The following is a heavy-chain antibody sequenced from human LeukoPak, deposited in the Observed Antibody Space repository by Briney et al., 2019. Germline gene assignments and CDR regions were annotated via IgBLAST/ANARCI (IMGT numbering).Heavy chain of an antibody. CDR2: IIPILGIA. Sequence: GASVKVSCKASGYTFTSYYMHWVRQAPGQGLEWMGRIIPILGIANYAQKFQGRVTITADKSTSTAYMELSSLRSEDTAVYYCAREPPQYYYDMTGDYWGQGTLVTVSS. D-gene: IGHD3-22*01. V-gene: IGHV1-69*04. CDR1: GYTFTSYY. J-gene: IGHJ4*02. CDR3: AREPPQYYYDMTGDY.